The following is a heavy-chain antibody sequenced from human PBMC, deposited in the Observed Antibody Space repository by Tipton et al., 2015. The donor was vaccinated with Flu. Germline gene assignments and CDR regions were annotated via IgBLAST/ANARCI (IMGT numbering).Heavy chain of an antibody. CDR1: GFTFSSYG. Sequence: SLRLSCAASGFTFSSYGMHWVRQAPGKGLEWVAVISYDGSNKYYADSVKGRFTISRDNSKNTLYLQMNSLRAEDTAVYYCAKELIRTYVWFGNLGIPNWFDPWGQGTLVTVSS. D-gene: IGHD3-10*01. J-gene: IGHJ5*02. CDR2: ISYDGSNK. CDR3: AKELIRTYVWFGNLGIPNWFDP. V-gene: IGHV3-30*18.